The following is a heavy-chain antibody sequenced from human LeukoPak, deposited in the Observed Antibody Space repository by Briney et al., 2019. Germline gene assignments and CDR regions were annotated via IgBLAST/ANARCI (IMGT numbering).Heavy chain of an antibody. CDR1: NGSITSGGYY. J-gene: IGHJ5*02. CDR2: IYHTGST. D-gene: IGHD4-11*01. V-gene: IGHV4-31*03. Sequence: PSQTLSLTCTVSNGSITSGGYYWSWLRQHPGTGREWIGHIYHTGSTYYNSSLKSRLTMSVDTSKNEFSLRLNSVTVADTAVYYCARGGLVTTTPRFDPWGQGTLVTVSS. CDR3: ARGGLVTTTPRFDP.